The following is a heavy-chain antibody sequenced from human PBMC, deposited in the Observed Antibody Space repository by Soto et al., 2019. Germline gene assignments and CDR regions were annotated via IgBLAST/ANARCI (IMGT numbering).Heavy chain of an antibody. CDR2: INAGNGNT. Sequence: VQLGQSGAEVKKPGASVKVSCKASGYTFTSYAMHWVRQAPGQRLEWMGWINAGNGNTKYSQKFQGRVTITRDTSASTAYMELSSLRSEHTAVYYCASGCDFWSGGAYMDVWGKGTTVTVSS. CDR1: GYTFTSYA. D-gene: IGHD3-3*01. J-gene: IGHJ6*03. V-gene: IGHV1-3*01. CDR3: ASGCDFWSGGAYMDV.